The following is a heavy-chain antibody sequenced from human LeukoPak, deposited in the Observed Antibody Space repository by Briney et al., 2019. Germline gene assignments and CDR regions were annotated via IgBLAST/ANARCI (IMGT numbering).Heavy chain of an antibody. V-gene: IGHV4-30-4*02. CDR1: GGSISSGDYY. J-gene: IGHJ4*02. Sequence: SETLSLTCTVSGGSISSGDYYWTWIRQPPGKGLEWIGYIYYSGSTYYNPSLKSRVTISVDTSKNQFPLKLSSVTAADTAVYYCASRRDGYNWSFDYWGQGTLVTVSS. CDR2: IYYSGST. CDR3: ASRRDGYNWSFDY. D-gene: IGHD5-24*01.